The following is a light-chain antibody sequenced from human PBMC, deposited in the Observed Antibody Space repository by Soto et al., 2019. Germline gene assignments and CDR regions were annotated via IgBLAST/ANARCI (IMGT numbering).Light chain of an antibody. J-gene: IGKJ1*01. CDR3: QQRSNWPF. Sequence: EIVLTQSPATLSLPPGERATLSCRASQSINRHLAWYRQKPGQAPRLLIYDASNRATGIPARFSGSGSGTDFTLTISSLEPEDFGVYYCQQRSNWPFFGQGTKVDIK. V-gene: IGKV3-11*01. CDR2: DAS. CDR1: QSINRH.